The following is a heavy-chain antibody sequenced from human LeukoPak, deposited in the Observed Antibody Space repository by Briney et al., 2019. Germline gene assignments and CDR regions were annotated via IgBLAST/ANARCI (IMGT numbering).Heavy chain of an antibody. CDR2: ISSASNTI. D-gene: IGHD3-10*01. CDR3: ARDGWFGDYNWFDP. CDR1: GFTFSSYS. J-gene: IGHJ5*02. V-gene: IGHV3-48*01. Sequence: GESLRLSCAASGFTFSSYSMNWVRQAPGKGLEWVSYISSASNTIYYADSVKGRFTISRDNAKNSLYLQMNSLRAEDTAMYYCARDGWFGDYNWFDPRGQGTLVTVSS.